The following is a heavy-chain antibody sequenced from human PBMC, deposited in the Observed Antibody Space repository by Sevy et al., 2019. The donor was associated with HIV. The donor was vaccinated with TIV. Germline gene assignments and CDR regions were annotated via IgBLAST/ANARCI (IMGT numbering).Heavy chain of an antibody. V-gene: IGHV3-73*01. CDR1: GFIFSGSA. D-gene: IGHD4-17*01. J-gene: IGHJ5*02. CDR3: AKARLRSNWFDP. CDR2: SRSKANSYAT. Sequence: GGSLRLSCAGSGFIFSGSAMHWVRQAPGKGLEWVGRSRSKANSYATAYAASVKGRFTISRDDSKNTAYLQMNSLKTEDTAVYYCAKARLRSNWFDPWGQGTLVTVSS.